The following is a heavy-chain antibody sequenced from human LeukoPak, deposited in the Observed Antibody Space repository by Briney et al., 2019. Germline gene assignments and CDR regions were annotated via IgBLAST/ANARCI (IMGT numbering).Heavy chain of an antibody. J-gene: IGHJ4*02. V-gene: IGHV3-21*01. CDR3: ASLIDAGRGDY. CDR2: IRTRSSYI. CDR1: GFTFSSYS. Sequence: GRSLRLSCAASGFTFSSYSMNWVRQAPGKGLEWVSAIRTRSSYIYYADSVMGRFTISRDNAKNSVYLQMNSLRVEDTAVYYCASLIDAGRGDYWGQGTLVTVSS. D-gene: IGHD3-16*01.